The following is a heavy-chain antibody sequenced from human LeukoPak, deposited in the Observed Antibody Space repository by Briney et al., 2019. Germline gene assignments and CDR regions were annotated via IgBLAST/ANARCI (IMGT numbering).Heavy chain of an antibody. V-gene: IGHV1-46*01. D-gene: IGHD2-2*01. J-gene: IGHJ6*03. CDR1: GYTFTSYY. CDR3: ARDGRDNDCSSTSCHQSYYYMDV. CDR2: INPSGGST. Sequence: ASVKVSCKASGYTFTSYYMHWVRQAPGQGLEWMGIINPSGGSTSYAQKFQGRVTMTRDMSTSTVYMELSSLRSEDTAVYYCARDGRDNDCSSTSCHQSYYYMDVWGKGTTVTVS.